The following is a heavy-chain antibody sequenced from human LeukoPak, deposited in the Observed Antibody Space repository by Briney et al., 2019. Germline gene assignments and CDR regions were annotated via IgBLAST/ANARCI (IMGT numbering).Heavy chain of an antibody. CDR2: INHSGST. Sequence: PSETLSLTCAVYGGSFSGYYWSWIRQPPGKGLEWIGEINHSGSTNYNPSLKSRVTISVDRSKNQFSLKLRSVIAADTALYYCARVGWELLGPFDHWGQGTLVTVSS. J-gene: IGHJ4*02. CDR3: ARVGWELLGPFDH. V-gene: IGHV4-34*01. CDR1: GGSFSGYY. D-gene: IGHD1-26*01.